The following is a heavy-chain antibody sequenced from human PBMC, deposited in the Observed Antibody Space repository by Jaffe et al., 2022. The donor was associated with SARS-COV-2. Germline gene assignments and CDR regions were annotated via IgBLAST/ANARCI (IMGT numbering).Heavy chain of an antibody. V-gene: IGHV3-48*01. CDR3: ASSRMIAVAGTWGDYFDY. CDR2: ISSSSSTI. J-gene: IGHJ4*02. D-gene: IGHD6-19*01. CDR1: RFTFSSYT. Sequence: EVQLVESGGGLVQPGGSLRLSCAASRFTFSSYTMNWVRQAPGKGLEWVSYISSSSSTIYYADSVKGRFTISRDNAKNSLYLQMNSLRAEDTAVYYCASSRMIAVAGTWGDYFDYWGQGTLVTVSS.